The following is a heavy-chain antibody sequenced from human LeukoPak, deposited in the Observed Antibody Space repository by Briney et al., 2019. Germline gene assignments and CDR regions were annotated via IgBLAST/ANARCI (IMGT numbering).Heavy chain of an antibody. CDR3: ATTITIIVVVEGYFDY. CDR1: GGTFSSYA. D-gene: IGHD3-22*01. CDR2: IIPIFGTA. V-gene: IGHV1-69*13. Sequence: RASVKVSCKASGGTFSSYAISWVRQAPGQGLEWMGGIIPIFGTANYAQKFQGRVTITADESTSTAYMELSSLRSEDTAVCYCATTITIIVVVEGYFDYWGQGTLVTVSS. J-gene: IGHJ4*02.